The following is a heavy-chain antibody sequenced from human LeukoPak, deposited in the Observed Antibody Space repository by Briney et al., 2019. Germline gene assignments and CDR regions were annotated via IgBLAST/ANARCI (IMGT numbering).Heavy chain of an antibody. J-gene: IGHJ4*02. CDR1: GGSISGTNR. CDR2: ISLRGLT. Sequence: SGTLSLTCGVSGGSISGTNRWSWVRQPPGQGLEWIGEISLRGLTNYNPSLRSRLTMSLDESKNQVSLNLTSVTAADTAVYYCARGGRLTGTTALLDYWGQGTLVTVSS. CDR3: ARGGRLTGTTALLDY. D-gene: IGHD1-7*01. V-gene: IGHV4-4*02.